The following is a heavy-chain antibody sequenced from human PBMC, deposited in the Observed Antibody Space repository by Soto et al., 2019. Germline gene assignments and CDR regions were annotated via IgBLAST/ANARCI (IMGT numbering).Heavy chain of an antibody. V-gene: IGHV1-18*01. CDR2: ISAYNGNT. CDR3: AGGKVLVGAAALGLFDY. D-gene: IGHD2-2*01. Sequence: QVQLVQSGAEVKKPGASVQVSCKTPVYTFRSYGISWVRQAPGQGLEWMGWISAYNGNTNSAQKVQGRVIMTTDTSLSTAYMDLRNLRSDDTAVYYCAGGKVLVGAAALGLFDYWGQGTLVTVSS. CDR1: VYTFRSYG. J-gene: IGHJ4*02.